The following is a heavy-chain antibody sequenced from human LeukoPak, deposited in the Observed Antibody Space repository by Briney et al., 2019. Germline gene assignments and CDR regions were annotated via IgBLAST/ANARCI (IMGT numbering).Heavy chain of an antibody. D-gene: IGHD4-17*01. V-gene: IGHV4-4*08. Sequence: SETLSLTCTVSGGSISSYSWSWIRQPPGKGLEWIGYMYSRGSTNDNPSLKSRVTISRDTSKNQLSLRMTSVTAADTAVYYCARETTVTTTDYFDYWGQGTLVTVSS. J-gene: IGHJ4*02. CDR3: ARETTVTTTDYFDY. CDR1: GGSISSYS. CDR2: MYSRGST.